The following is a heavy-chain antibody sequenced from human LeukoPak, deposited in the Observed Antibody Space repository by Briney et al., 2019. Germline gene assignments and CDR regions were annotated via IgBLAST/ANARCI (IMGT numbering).Heavy chain of an antibody. CDR1: GYSFTSYW. V-gene: IGHV5-51*01. D-gene: IGHD6-19*01. J-gene: IGHJ5*02. Sequence: GESLKISCKGSGYSFTSYWIGWVRQMPGKGLEWMGIIYPGDSDTRYSPSFQGQVTISADKPISTAYLQWSSLKASDTAMYYCARLTPYSSGWNSGWFDPWGQGTLVTVSS. CDR3: ARLTPYSSGWNSGWFDP. CDR2: IYPGDSDT.